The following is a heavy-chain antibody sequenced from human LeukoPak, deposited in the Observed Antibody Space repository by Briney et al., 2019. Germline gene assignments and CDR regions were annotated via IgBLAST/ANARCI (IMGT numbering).Heavy chain of an antibody. CDR3: ATPVPHGSDPSLYYYYMDV. Sequence: GGSLRLSCAASGFTLSSYAMSWVRQAPGKGLEWVSAISDSGNTYHPDSVKGRFTISRDSSKNTLFLQMNRLRPEDAAVYYCATPVPHGSDPSLYYYYMDVWGKGTTVTISS. CDR2: ISDSGNT. J-gene: IGHJ6*03. CDR1: GFTLSSYA. V-gene: IGHV3-23*01. D-gene: IGHD3-10*01.